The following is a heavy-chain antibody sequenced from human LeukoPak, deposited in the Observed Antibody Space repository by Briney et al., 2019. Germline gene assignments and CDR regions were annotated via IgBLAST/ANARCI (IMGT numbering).Heavy chain of an antibody. V-gene: IGHV4-38-2*02. CDR3: AGWEEPIGATYLRS. J-gene: IGHJ4*02. CDR1: GYSISSGYY. Sequence: SETLSLTCTVSGYSISSGYYWGWIRQPPGKGLEWIGSIYHSGSTYYNPSLKSRVTISVDTSKNQFSLKLSSVTAAGTAVYYCAGWEEPIGATYLRSWGQGTLVTVSS. D-gene: IGHD1-14*01. CDR2: IYHSGST.